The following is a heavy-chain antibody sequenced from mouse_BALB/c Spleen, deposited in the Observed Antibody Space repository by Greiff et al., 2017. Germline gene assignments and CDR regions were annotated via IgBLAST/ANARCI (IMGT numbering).Heavy chain of an antibody. Sequence: QVQLKESGPGLVAPSQSLSITCTVSGFSLTSYGVHWVRQPPGKGLEWLGVIWAGGSTNYNSALMSRLSISKDNSKSQVFLKMNSLQTDDTAMYYCARVLSPMITTEAWFAYWGQGTLVTVSA. CDR3: ARVLSPMITTEAWFAY. J-gene: IGHJ3*01. D-gene: IGHD2-4*01. CDR2: IWAGGST. CDR1: GFSLTSYG. V-gene: IGHV2-9*02.